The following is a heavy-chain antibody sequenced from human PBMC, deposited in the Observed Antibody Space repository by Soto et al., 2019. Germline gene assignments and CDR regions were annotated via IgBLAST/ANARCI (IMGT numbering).Heavy chain of an antibody. CDR2: ISTDNGDT. CDR3: TRDAKYYDILTGYYFDD. Sequence: ASVKVSCKASGYTFSNFGISWVRQAPGQGLEWLGWISTDNGDTKYAQKIQGRVTMTTDTATTTVYMELGSPKPDDTAVYYCTRDAKYYDILTGYYFDDWGQG. V-gene: IGHV1-18*01. CDR1: GYTFSNFG. D-gene: IGHD3-9*01. J-gene: IGHJ4*02.